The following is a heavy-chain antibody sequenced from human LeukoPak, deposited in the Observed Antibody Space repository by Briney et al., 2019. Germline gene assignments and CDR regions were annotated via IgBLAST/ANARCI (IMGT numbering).Heavy chain of an antibody. D-gene: IGHD2-15*01. Sequence: SETLSLTCTVSGGSISNYFWNWIRQPPGKGLESIGYIYYSGSSNYNPSLKSRVTISLDTSKNQFSLGLSSVTAADTAAYYCARFPGSAEYRHYYYMDVWGKGTTVTVSS. CDR2: IYYSGSS. J-gene: IGHJ6*03. V-gene: IGHV4-59*01. CDR1: GGSISNYF. CDR3: ARFPGSAEYRHYYYMDV.